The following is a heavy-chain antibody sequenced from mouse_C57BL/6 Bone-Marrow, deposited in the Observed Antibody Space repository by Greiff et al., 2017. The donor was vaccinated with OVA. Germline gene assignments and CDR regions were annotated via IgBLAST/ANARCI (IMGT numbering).Heavy chain of an antibody. CDR2: INPGSGGT. D-gene: IGHD1-1*01. V-gene: IGHV1-54*01. CDR3: AIEGYYGSSYGWYFDV. CDR1: GYAFTNYL. Sequence: QVQLQQSGAELVRPGTSVKVSCKASGYAFTNYLIEWVKQRTGQGLEWIGVINPGSGGTNYNEKFKGKATLTADKSSSTAYMQLSSLTSEDSAVYFCAIEGYYGSSYGWYFDVWGTGATVTVSS. J-gene: IGHJ1*03.